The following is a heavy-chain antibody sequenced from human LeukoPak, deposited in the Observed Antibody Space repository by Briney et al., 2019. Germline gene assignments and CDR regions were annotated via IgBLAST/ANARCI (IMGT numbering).Heavy chain of an antibody. V-gene: IGHV3-21*01. CDR3: TRVGYIDEGIDY. J-gene: IGHJ4*02. Sequence: GGALRLPCAAPGFTFRNYYMKWVRPAPGEGGGWVSSISSSSSYIYYADSVKGRFTISRDNAKNSLYLQMNSLRAEDTAIYYCTRVGYIDEGIDYWGQGTLVTVSS. D-gene: IGHD5-24*01. CDR1: GFTFRNYY. CDR2: ISSSSSYI.